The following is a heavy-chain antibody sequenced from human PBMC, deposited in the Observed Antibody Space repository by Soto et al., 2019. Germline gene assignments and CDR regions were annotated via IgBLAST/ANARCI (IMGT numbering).Heavy chain of an antibody. CDR2: IWYDGSNK. CDR3: ARGGTYGGYPDYYYYMDV. CDR1: GFTFSSYG. J-gene: IGHJ6*03. Sequence: GGSLRLSCAASGFTFSSYGMHWVRQAPGKGLEWVAVIWYDGSNKYYADSVKGRFTISRDNAKNTLYLQMNSLRAEDTAVYYCARGGTYGGYPDYYYYMDVWGKGTTVTVSS. D-gene: IGHD5-12*01. V-gene: IGHV3-33*01.